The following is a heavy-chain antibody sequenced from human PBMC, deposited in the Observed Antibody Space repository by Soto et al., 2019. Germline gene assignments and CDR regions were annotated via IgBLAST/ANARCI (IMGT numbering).Heavy chain of an antibody. V-gene: IGHV3-33*01. Sequence: QVQLVESGGGVVQPGRSLRLSCAASGFTFSSYGMHWVRQVPGKGLEWVAVIWYDGSNKYYADSVKGRFTISRDNSKNTLYLQMNSLRAEDTAVYYCARHPNYYGSGSYDYWGQGTLVTVSS. J-gene: IGHJ4*02. CDR3: ARHPNYYGSGSYDY. CDR1: GFTFSSYG. CDR2: IWYDGSNK. D-gene: IGHD3-10*01.